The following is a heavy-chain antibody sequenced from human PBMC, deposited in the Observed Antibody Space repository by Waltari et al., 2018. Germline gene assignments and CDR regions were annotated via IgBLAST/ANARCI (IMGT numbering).Heavy chain of an antibody. D-gene: IGHD6-6*01. CDR2: IYHSGST. CDR1: GYSISSGYY. CDR3: ARRRPDENWYFDL. V-gene: IGHV4-38-2*01. Sequence: QVQLQESGPGLVKPSETLSLTCAVSGYSISSGYYWGWIRQPPGKGLEWIGSIYHSGSTYYNPSLKSRVTISVDTSKNQFSLKLSSVTAADTAVYYCARRRPDENWYFDLWGRGTLVTVSS. J-gene: IGHJ2*01.